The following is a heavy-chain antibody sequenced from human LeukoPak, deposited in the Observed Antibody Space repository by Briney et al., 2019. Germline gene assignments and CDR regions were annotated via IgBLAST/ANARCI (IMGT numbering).Heavy chain of an antibody. CDR2: IYYSGTT. V-gene: IGHV4-59*08. J-gene: IGHJ4*02. CDR1: GGSVSSSY. CDR3: ARLRHTSDFFYGFDY. Sequence: SETLSLTCTVSGGSVSSSYWSWIRQPPGKGLEWIGYIYYSGTTNYNPSLKSRVTISVDMSKNQFSLKLSSVTAADTAMYFCARLRHTSDFFYGFDYWGQGTLVTVSS. D-gene: IGHD3-22*01.